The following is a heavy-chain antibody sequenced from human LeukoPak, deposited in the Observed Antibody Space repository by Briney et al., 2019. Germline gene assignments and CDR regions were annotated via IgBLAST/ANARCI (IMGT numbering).Heavy chain of an antibody. CDR1: GYTFTSYY. D-gene: IGHD3-10*01. CDR3: ARGNFYDNNGYSPELRY. Sequence: ASVQVSCKTSGYTFTSYYIHWLRQAPGQRFEWMGWSDPKSGATKYEHFQGRVTMTRDTSISTAYMELSRLTSDDTAVYYCARGNFYDNNGYSPELRYWGQGTLVTVSS. V-gene: IGHV1-2*02. CDR2: SDPKSGAT. J-gene: IGHJ4*02.